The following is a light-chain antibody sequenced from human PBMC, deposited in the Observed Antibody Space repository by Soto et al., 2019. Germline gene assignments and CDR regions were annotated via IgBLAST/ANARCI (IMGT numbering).Light chain of an antibody. J-gene: IGKJ1*01. Sequence: DIQMTQSPSILSASVGDRVTITCRASQSISSWLAWYQQKPGKAPKLLIYDASSLESGVPSRFSGIGSGTEFTLTITSLQPDDFETYYCQQYDSYAWTLGQGTKVDIK. CDR3: QQYDSYAWT. V-gene: IGKV1-5*01. CDR1: QSISSW. CDR2: DAS.